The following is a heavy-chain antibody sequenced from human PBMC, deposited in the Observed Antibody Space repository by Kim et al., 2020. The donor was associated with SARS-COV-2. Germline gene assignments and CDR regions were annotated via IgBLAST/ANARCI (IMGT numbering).Heavy chain of an antibody. J-gene: IGHJ5*02. D-gene: IGHD6-19*01. CDR3: ARVESPRVRIAVAGNDWFDP. Sequence: GGSLRLSCAASGFTFSDYYMSRIRQAPGKGLEWVSYISSSSSYTNYADSVKGRFTISRDNAKNSLYLQMNSLRAEDTAVYYCARVESPRVRIAVAGNDWFDPWGQGTLVTVSS. V-gene: IGHV3-11*05. CDR2: ISSSSSYT. CDR1: GFTFSDYY.